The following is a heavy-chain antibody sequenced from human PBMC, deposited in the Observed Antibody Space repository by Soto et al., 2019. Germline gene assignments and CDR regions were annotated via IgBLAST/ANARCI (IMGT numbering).Heavy chain of an antibody. CDR2: ISSTGDP. D-gene: IGHD3-10*01. CDR1: GVSASSGNSK. Sequence: SETLSLTCSVSGVSASSGNSKWNWVRQPPGKGLEWIGYISSTGDPNDNPSLRSRLTMSLDTSTNQFSLKLRSVTAADTAVYYCARDPAEKYFYGSGSYYTYNWFGSWGQGTLVTVSS. V-gene: IGHV4-61*01. J-gene: IGHJ5*01. CDR3: ARDPAEKYFYGSGSYYTYNWFGS.